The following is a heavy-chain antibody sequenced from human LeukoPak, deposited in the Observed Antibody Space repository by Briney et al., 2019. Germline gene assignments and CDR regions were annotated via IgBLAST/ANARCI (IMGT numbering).Heavy chain of an antibody. CDR3: ARDGYGGNSAVDP. Sequence: SETLSLTCTVSGGSISSGGYYWSWIRQHPGKGLEWIGYIYYSGSTYYNPSLKSRVTISVDTSKNQFSLKLSSVTAADTAAYYCARDGYGGNSAVDPWGQGTLVTVSS. D-gene: IGHD4-23*01. CDR2: IYYSGST. V-gene: IGHV4-31*03. CDR1: GGSISSGGYY. J-gene: IGHJ5*02.